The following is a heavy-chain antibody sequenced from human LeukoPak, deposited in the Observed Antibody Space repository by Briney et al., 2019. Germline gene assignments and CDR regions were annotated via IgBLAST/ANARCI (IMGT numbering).Heavy chain of an antibody. V-gene: IGHV1-2*02. CDR3: ARGVSGYYLPRGYYFDY. CDR2: INPNSGGT. Sequence: ASVKVSCKASGYTFTGYYMHWVRQAPGQGLEWMGWINPNSGGTSYAQKFQGRVTMTRDTSISTAYMELNRLRSDDTAVYYCARGVSGYYLPRGYYFDYWGQGTLVTVSS. CDR1: GYTFTGYY. J-gene: IGHJ4*02. D-gene: IGHD3-22*01.